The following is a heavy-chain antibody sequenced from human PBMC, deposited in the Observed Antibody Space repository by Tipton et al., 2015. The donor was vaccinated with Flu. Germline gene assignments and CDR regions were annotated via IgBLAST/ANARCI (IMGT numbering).Heavy chain of an antibody. V-gene: IGHV4-38-2*01. CDR2: VHKTGST. CDR3: ARSRIPEPSPFY. CDR1: GDSIGSRYY. J-gene: IGHJ4*02. Sequence: TLSLTCSVSGDSIGSRYYWAWIRQPPGKGLEWIGNVHKTGSTYFNPSLTSRVTISVDTSKNQFSLKLSSVTAADTAVYYCARSRIPEPSPFYWGQGTRVTVSS. D-gene: IGHD1-14*01.